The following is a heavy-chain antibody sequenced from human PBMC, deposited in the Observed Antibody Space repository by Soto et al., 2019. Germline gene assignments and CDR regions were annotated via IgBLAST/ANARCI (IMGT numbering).Heavy chain of an antibody. J-gene: IGHJ4*02. D-gene: IGHD3-16*01. CDR2: IYYSGST. CDR3: ARGVLI. CDR1: GGSIRNYY. Sequence: SETLSLTCTVSGGSIRNYYWSWIRQPPGKGLEWIGYIYYSGSTNYNPSLKSRVTISVDTSKNQFSLKLTSMTAADTAVYYCARGVLIWGQGTLVTVSS. V-gene: IGHV4-59*12.